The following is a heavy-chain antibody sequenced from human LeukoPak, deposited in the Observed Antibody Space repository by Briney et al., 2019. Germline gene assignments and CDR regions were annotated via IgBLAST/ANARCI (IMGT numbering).Heavy chain of an antibody. J-gene: IGHJ5*02. V-gene: IGHV3-20*04. CDR1: GFIFDDYG. CDR2: NWNGGST. Sequence: PGGSLRLSCAASGFIFDDYGMTWVHQAPGKGLEWVSGNWNGGSTGYGDSVKGRFTISRDNVKNSLYLQMNSLRAEDTALYFCARISTTMIRGVTNWFDPWGQGTLVTVSS. CDR3: ARISTTMIRGVTNWFDP. D-gene: IGHD3-10*01.